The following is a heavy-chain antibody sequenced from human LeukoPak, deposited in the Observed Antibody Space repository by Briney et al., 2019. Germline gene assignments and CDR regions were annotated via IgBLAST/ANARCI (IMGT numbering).Heavy chain of an antibody. CDR3: ATYSRDWTGIEY. V-gene: IGHV3-7*02. D-gene: IGHD3/OR15-3a*01. CDR2: IQDNGNEK. J-gene: IGHJ4*02. CDR1: GVTFSRFW. Sequence: GGSLRLSCAASGVTFSRFWMKWVRQAPGKGLQWVANIQDNGNEKNYVDSVKGRFTISRDNAKNLLYLQMNSLRAEDTAVYYCATYSRDWTGIEYWGQGTLVTVSS.